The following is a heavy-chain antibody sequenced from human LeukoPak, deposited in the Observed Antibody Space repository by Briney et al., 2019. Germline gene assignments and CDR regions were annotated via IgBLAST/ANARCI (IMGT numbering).Heavy chain of an antibody. V-gene: IGHV3-30*01. Sequence: TGGSLRLSCAASGFIFSGYALHWGRQAPRKGLGWEAVISYDGSNTYYAHPVKGRFPISRDNSNNTLFLQMNSLRAQDTAVYYCARVLGAVTEYFWGQGTLVTVSS. CDR3: ARVLGAVTEYF. D-gene: IGHD1-26*01. CDR2: ISYDGSNT. CDR1: GFIFSGYA. J-gene: IGHJ4*02.